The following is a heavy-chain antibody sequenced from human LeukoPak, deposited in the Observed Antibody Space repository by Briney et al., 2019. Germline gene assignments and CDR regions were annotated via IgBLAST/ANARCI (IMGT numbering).Heavy chain of an antibody. J-gene: IGHJ1*01. CDR3: ARGTTSDVEYFQH. Sequence: PGGSLRLSCAASGFTVSSNYMSWVRQAPGKGLEWVSVIYSGGSTYYADSVKGRFTISRDNSKNTLYLQMNSLRAEDTAVYYCARGTTSDVEYFQHWGQGTLVTVSS. V-gene: IGHV3-66*01. CDR1: GFTVSSNY. D-gene: IGHD1-1*01. CDR2: IYSGGST.